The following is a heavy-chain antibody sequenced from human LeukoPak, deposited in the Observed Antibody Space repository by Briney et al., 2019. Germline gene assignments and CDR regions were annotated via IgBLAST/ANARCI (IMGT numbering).Heavy chain of an antibody. CDR3: AKDRGDYPPYYGMDV. D-gene: IGHD4-17*01. Sequence: PGGSLRLSCASSGFTFSVYGMNWVRQAPGKGLEWVSYISSSSNSIYYADSVKGRFTISRENAKNSLYLQMNSLRAEDTAVYYCAKDRGDYPPYYGMDVWGQGTTVTVSS. V-gene: IGHV3-48*04. CDR2: ISSSSNSI. CDR1: GFTFSVYG. J-gene: IGHJ6*02.